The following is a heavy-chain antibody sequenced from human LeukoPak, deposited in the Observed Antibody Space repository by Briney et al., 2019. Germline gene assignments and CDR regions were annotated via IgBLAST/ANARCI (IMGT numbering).Heavy chain of an antibody. V-gene: IGHV1-18*01. Sequence: GASVKVSCKASGYTFTSYGISWVRQAPGQGLEWMGWISAYNGNTNYAQKLQGRVTMTTDTSTSTAYMELRSLRSDDTAVYYCARDLSYDSSGYGAYWGQGTLATVSS. CDR2: ISAYNGNT. J-gene: IGHJ4*02. CDR1: GYTFTSYG. D-gene: IGHD3-22*01. CDR3: ARDLSYDSSGYGAY.